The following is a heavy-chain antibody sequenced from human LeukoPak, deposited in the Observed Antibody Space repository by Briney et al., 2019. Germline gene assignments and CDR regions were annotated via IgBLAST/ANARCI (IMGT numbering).Heavy chain of an antibody. CDR2: IKQDGSEK. Sequence: PGGSLRLSCTASGFTFGDYAMSWVRQAPGKGLEWVANIKQDGSEKYYVDSVKGRFTISRDNAKNSLYLQMNSLRAEDTAVYYCARAPHYYYYYYMDVWGKGTTVTVSS. CDR1: GFTFGDYA. J-gene: IGHJ6*03. V-gene: IGHV3-7*01. CDR3: ARAPHYYYYYYMDV.